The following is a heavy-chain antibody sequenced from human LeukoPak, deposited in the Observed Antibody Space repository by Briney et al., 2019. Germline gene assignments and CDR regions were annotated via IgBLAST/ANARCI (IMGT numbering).Heavy chain of an antibody. V-gene: IGHV3-30*02. CDR1: GFNFSIYG. J-gene: IGHJ4*01. CDR3: VKDQGECPGSRCYLRFLEY. Sequence: GGSLRLSCAASGFNFSIYGMHWVRQAPGKGLEWVTFVRYDQSATVYADSVQGRFAISRDYSKNTVYLQMNSLRVEDTALYFCVKDQGECPGSRCYLRFLEYWGQGTLVIVFS. CDR2: VRYDQSAT. D-gene: IGHD3-3*01.